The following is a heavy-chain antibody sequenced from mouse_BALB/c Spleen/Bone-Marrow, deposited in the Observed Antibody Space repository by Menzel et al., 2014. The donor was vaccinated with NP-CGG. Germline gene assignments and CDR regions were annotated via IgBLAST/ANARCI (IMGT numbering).Heavy chain of an antibody. CDR3: GRRPMIYYYALDY. CDR1: CSKIKDSN. V-gene: IGHV14-3*02. D-gene: IGHD2-4*01. CDR2: IDPANGNT. Sequence: EVQRVESGSELVKPGASVKLSYTASCSKIKDSNMHWVIHMPVQCMEWIGWIDPANGNTNYDPQFQGQAPLTADPSSNTDYLQLSSMTAEDTAVYYCGRRPMIYYYALDYWGQGTSVTVSS. J-gene: IGHJ4*01.